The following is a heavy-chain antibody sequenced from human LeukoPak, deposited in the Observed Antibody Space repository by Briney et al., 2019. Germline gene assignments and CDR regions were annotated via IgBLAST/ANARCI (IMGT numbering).Heavy chain of an antibody. V-gene: IGHV1-69*06. D-gene: IGHD3-10*01. CDR1: GGTFSSYA. Sequence: SVKVSCKASGGTFSSYAISWVRQAPGQGLEWMGRIIPIFGTANYAQKFQGGVTITADKSTSTAYMELSSLRSEDTAVYYCARDQNYYGSGAFDYWGQGTLVTVSS. J-gene: IGHJ4*02. CDR3: ARDQNYYGSGAFDY. CDR2: IIPIFGTA.